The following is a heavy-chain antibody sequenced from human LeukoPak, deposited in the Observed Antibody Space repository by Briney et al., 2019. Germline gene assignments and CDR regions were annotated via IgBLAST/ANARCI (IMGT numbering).Heavy chain of an antibody. J-gene: IGHJ3*02. CDR3: ARELREHGVFDI. Sequence: GGSLRLSCAASGFTFSSYEMNWVRQAPGKGLEWVSYISNSGSTIYYADSVKGRFTISRDKSKNTVYLQMNSLRAEDTAVYYCARELREHGVFDIWGQGTMVTVSS. CDR1: GFTFSSYE. V-gene: IGHV3-48*03. D-gene: IGHD1-26*01. CDR2: ISNSGSTI.